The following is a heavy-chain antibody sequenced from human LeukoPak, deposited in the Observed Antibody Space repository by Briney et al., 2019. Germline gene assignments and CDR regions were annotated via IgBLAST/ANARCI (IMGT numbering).Heavy chain of an antibody. CDR1: GYTLTELS. CDR3: ARARDTAMAYY. Sequence: GASVKVSCKVSGYTLTELSMHWVRQAPGKGLEWMGWINPNSGGTNYAQKFQGRVTMTRDTSISTAYMELSRLRSDDTAVYYCARARDTAMAYYWGQGTLVTVSS. V-gene: IGHV1-2*02. J-gene: IGHJ4*02. D-gene: IGHD5-18*01. CDR2: INPNSGGT.